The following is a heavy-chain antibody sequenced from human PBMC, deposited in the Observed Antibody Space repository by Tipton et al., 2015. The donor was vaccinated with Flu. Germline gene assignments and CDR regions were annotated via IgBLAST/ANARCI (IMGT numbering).Heavy chain of an antibody. D-gene: IGHD3-16*01. CDR2: INQDGSEK. J-gene: IGHJ4*02. Sequence: SLRLSCAASGFTLSNYWMSWVRQAPGKGLEWVANINQDGSEKYYVDSVKGRFTMSRDNAKNSLYLQMNSLRAEDTAVYYCAITAIDYWGQGTLVTVSS. CDR1: GFTLSNYW. V-gene: IGHV3-7*01. CDR3: AITAIDY.